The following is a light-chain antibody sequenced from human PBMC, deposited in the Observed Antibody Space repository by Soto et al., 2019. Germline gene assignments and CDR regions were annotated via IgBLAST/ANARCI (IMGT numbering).Light chain of an antibody. CDR3: SSYTTSSNYV. CDR1: SSDVGSYNF. CDR2: EVS. Sequence: QSVLTQPASVSGSPGQSITISCTGTSSDVGSYNFVPWYQQLPGKAPKLMIYEVSNRPSGVSNRFSGSKSGNTASLTISGLQAEDEADYYCSSYTTSSNYVFGSGTKVTVL. V-gene: IGLV2-14*01. J-gene: IGLJ1*01.